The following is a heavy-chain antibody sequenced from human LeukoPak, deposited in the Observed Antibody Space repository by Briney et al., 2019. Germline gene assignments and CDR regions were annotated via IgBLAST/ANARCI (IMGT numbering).Heavy chain of an antibody. D-gene: IGHD4-17*01. Sequence: SETLSLTCNVSGASLSSYFWSWIRQPPGKGLEWIGYIYYDGYPNYSPSLRSRITISVEKSKSQFSLKPSSVTAADTAVYYCARDKDYGDSMGYFDYWGQGTLVTVSS. CDR2: IYYDGYP. CDR3: ARDKDYGDSMGYFDY. J-gene: IGHJ4*02. V-gene: IGHV4-59*01. CDR1: GASLSSYF.